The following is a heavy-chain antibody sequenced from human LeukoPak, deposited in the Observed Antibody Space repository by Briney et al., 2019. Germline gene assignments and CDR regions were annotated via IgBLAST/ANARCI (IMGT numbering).Heavy chain of an antibody. Sequence: PGGSLRLSCAASGFTFDDYAMHWVRQAPGKGLEWVSGISWNSGSIGYADSVKGRFTISRDNAKNSLYLQMNSLRAEDTAVYYCAKDLTAMAFDYWGQGTLVTVSS. CDR1: GFTFDDYA. D-gene: IGHD5-18*01. J-gene: IGHJ4*02. V-gene: IGHV3-9*01. CDR3: AKDLTAMAFDY. CDR2: ISWNSGSI.